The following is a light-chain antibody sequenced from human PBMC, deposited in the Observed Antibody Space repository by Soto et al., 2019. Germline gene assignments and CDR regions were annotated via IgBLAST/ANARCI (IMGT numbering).Light chain of an antibody. V-gene: IGKV1-9*01. CDR3: QQVNVYPST. CDR1: QDISSD. J-gene: IGKJ4*01. CDR2: TAS. Sequence: IHLTHAPSSLSASLGDIVTITFRASQDISSDLAWYQQKPGKAPKLLIYTASTLHSGVPSRFSGGGSGTDFTLTISSLQPEDFATYYCQQVNVYPSTFGGGTKVDIK.